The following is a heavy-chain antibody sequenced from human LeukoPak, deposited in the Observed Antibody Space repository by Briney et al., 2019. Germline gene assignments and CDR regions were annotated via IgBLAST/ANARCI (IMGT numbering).Heavy chain of an antibody. V-gene: IGHV3-53*01. CDR3: AKNPLRAAPGFFDY. Sequence: GGSLRLSCAASGFTVSSNYMSWVRQAPGKGLEWVSVIYSGGSTYYADSVKGRFTISRDNSNNTLYLQMNSLRAEDTALYYCAKNPLRAAPGFFDYWGRGTLVTVSS. J-gene: IGHJ4*02. CDR2: IYSGGST. D-gene: IGHD6-13*01. CDR1: GFTVSSNY.